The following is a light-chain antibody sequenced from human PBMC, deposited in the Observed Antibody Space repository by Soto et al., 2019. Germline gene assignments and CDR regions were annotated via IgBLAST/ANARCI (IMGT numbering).Light chain of an antibody. J-gene: IGLJ3*02. Sequence: QSVLTQPPSASGTPGQRVTISCSGSSSNIGSNYVYWYQQLPGTAPKLLMYKNNQRPSGVPDRFSGSKSGTSASLAISGLRYEDEADYYCGAWDDSLNGPVFGGGTKLTVL. CDR3: GAWDDSLNGPV. V-gene: IGLV1-47*01. CDR2: KNN. CDR1: SSNIGSNY.